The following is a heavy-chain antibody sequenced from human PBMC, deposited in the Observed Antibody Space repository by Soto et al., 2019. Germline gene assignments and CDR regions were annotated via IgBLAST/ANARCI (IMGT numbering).Heavy chain of an antibody. D-gene: IGHD6-6*01. Sequence: PGGSLRLSCAASGFTFSSYGMHWVRQAPGKGLEWVAVIWYDGSNKYYADSVKGRFTISRDNSKNTLYLQMNSLRAEDTAVYYCARDPISSSSRYYYYYMDVWGKGTTVTVS. CDR2: IWYDGSNK. J-gene: IGHJ6*03. V-gene: IGHV3-33*01. CDR1: GFTFSSYG. CDR3: ARDPISSSSRYYYYYMDV.